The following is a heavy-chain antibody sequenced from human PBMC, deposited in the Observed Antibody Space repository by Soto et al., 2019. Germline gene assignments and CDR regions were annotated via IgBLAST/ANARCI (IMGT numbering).Heavy chain of an antibody. J-gene: IGHJ4*02. CDR2: INHSGST. V-gene: IGHV4-34*01. CDR1: GGSFSGYY. CDR3: ARGWSSSWYSRGYFDY. Sequence: PSETLSLTCAVYGGSFSGYYWSWIRQPPGKGLEWIGEINHSGSTNYNPSLKSRVTISVDTSKNQFSLKLSSVTAADTAVYYCARGWSSSWYSRGYFDYWGQGLLVTVSS. D-gene: IGHD6-13*01.